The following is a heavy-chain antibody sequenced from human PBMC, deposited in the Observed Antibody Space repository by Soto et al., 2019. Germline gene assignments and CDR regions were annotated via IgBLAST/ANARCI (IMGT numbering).Heavy chain of an antibody. V-gene: IGHV3-30*18. Sequence: GGSLRLSCAASGFTFSIYGMPWVRQAPGKGLEWEAVISYDGSKKYYADSVKGRFTISRDNSKNTLYLQMNSLRAEHTAVYYCAKAAYYYYYYGMDVWGQGTTVTVSS. CDR2: ISYDGSKK. J-gene: IGHJ6*02. CDR3: AKAAYYYYYYGMDV. CDR1: GFTFSIYG.